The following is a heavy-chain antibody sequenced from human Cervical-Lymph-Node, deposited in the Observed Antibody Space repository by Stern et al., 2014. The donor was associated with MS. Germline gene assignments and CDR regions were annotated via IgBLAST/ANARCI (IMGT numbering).Heavy chain of an antibody. Sequence: EDQLVESGGGVIQPGGSLRLSCTASGFTVSRDYMTWVRQAPGKVLEWVSLITNVGRTFYTDSVKGRFTISRDDSKNTVYLHMTSLRAEDTAMYYCARDTSSPERSDWWGQGTLVTVSS. CDR3: ARDTSSPERSDW. CDR2: ITNVGRT. J-gene: IGHJ4*02. V-gene: IGHV3-53*01. D-gene: IGHD1-1*01. CDR1: GFTVSRDY.